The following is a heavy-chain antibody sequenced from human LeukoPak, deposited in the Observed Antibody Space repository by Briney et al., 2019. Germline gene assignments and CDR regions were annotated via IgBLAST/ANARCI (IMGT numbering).Heavy chain of an antibody. J-gene: IGHJ5*02. CDR1: GYTSTGYY. CDR2: INPNIGGT. V-gene: IGHV1-2*02. D-gene: IGHD2-15*01. CDR3: ARAYEYCSGGSCYSWFDP. Sequence: SVKLSCKASGYTSTGYYMHWVRPAPGQGREWMGWINPNIGGTNYAQKSQGRVTMTRDPSISTAYMERRRLRSHDTAVYYCARAYEYCSGGSCYSWFDPWGQGTLVTVSS.